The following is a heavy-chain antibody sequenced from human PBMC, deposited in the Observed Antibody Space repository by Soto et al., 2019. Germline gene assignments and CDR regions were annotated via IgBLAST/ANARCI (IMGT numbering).Heavy chain of an antibody. D-gene: IGHD3-3*01. CDR1: GGPMYIGGYY. CDR3: ARRGAFGGVTPGGFGS. CDR2: IYYSGTT. Sequence: LTCTVSGGPMYIGGYYWSWIRQHPTKGLEWIGDIYYSGTTSYNPALKSRLTISADMSKNQFSLRMSSVTAADTDVYFCARRGAFGGVTPGGFGSWGRGILVTVSS. V-gene: IGHV4-31*03. J-gene: IGHJ4*02.